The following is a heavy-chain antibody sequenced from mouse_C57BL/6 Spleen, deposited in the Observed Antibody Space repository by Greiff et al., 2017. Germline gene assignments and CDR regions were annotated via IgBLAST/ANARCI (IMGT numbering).Heavy chain of an antibody. CDR1: GYTFTSYW. V-gene: IGHV1-59*01. D-gene: IGHD2-1*01. CDR2: IDPSDSYT. CDR3: ARREGTIYYGNYVYAMDY. J-gene: IGHJ4*01. Sequence: VQLQQPGAELVRPGTSVKLSCKASGYTFTSYWMHWVKQRPGQGLEWIGVIDPSDSYTNYNQKFKGKATLTVDTSSSTAYMQLSSLTSEDSAVYYCARREGTIYYGNYVYAMDYWGQGTSVTVSS.